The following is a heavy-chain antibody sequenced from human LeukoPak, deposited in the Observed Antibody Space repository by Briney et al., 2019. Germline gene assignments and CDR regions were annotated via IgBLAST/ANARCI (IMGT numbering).Heavy chain of an antibody. Sequence: SETLSLTCTVSGGSISSYYWSWIRQPPGKGLEWIGYIYYSGSTNYNPPLKSRVTISVDTPKNQFSLKLSSVTAADTAVYYCARRMGANYYMDVWGKGTTVTVSS. J-gene: IGHJ6*03. CDR2: IYYSGST. D-gene: IGHD2-8*01. CDR1: GGSISSYY. V-gene: IGHV4-59*01. CDR3: ARRMGANYYMDV.